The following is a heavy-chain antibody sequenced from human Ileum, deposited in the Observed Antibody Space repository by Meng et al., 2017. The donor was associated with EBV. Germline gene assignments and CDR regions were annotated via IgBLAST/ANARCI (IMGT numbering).Heavy chain of an antibody. Sequence: QRQLQESGPGLGKPAQTLSLTCAVTGGSISSGGHSWSWIRQPPGKGLEWIGDIQHSGSTYYNPSLKGRVTISVDRSRNQFSLKLSSVTAADTAVYYCARAHPVVYFFDYWGQGTLVTVSS. J-gene: IGHJ4*02. V-gene: IGHV4-30-2*01. CDR1: GGSISSGGHS. CDR3: ARAHPVVYFFDY. D-gene: IGHD4-23*01. CDR2: IQHSGST.